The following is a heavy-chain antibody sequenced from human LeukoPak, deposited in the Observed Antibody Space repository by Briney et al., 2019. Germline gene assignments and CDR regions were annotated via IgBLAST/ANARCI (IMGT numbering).Heavy chain of an antibody. D-gene: IGHD1-26*01. V-gene: IGHV4-59*08. J-gene: IGHJ5*02. CDR3: ARGITSGNYYNQDNWFDP. CDR1: GGSISSYY. CDR2: IYYSGGT. Sequence: PSETLSLTCTVSGGSISSYYWSWIRQAPGKGLEWIGYIYYSGGTNYNPSLKSRVTISLDTSKNQFYMKLSLETDADTAVYYCARGITSGNYYNQDNWFDPWGQGTLVTVSS.